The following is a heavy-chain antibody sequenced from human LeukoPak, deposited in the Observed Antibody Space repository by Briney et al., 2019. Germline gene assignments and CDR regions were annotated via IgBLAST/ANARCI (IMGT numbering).Heavy chain of an antibody. CDR1: GFTVSSNS. CDR3: TTAPPPLLLWFGELLEGTSPFDY. D-gene: IGHD3-10*01. CDR2: ISGSGGST. V-gene: IGHV3-23*01. J-gene: IGHJ4*02. Sequence: AGGSLRLSCTVSGFTVSSNSMSWVRQAPGKGLEWVSAISGSGGSTYYADSVKGRFTISRDNSKNTLYLQMNSLKTEDTAVYYCTTAPPPLLLWFGELLEGTSPFDYWGQGTLVTVSS.